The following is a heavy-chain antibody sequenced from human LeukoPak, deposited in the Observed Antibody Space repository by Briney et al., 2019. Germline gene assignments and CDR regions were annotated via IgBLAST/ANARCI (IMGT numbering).Heavy chain of an antibody. J-gene: IGHJ4*02. CDR1: GGSFSGYY. D-gene: IGHD4/OR15-4a*01. CDR3: AGRAGAYSHPYDY. V-gene: IGHV4-34*01. CDR2: INHSGST. Sequence: PSETLSLTCAVYGGSFSGYYWSWIRQPPGKGLEWIGEINHSGSTNYNPSPKSRVTISVDTSKNRFSLKLSSVTAAETAVYYCAGRAGAYSHPYDYWGQGTLVTVSS.